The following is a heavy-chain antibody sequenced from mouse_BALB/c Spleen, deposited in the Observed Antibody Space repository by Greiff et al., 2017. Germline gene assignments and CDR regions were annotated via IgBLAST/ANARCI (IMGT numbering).Heavy chain of an antibody. CDR3: ARGGLHYDYDGAWFAY. Sequence: EVQLVESGGGLVQPGGSRKLSCAASGFTFSSFGMHWVRQAPEKGLEWVAYISSGSSTIYYADTVKGRFTISRDNPKNTLFLQMTSLRSEDTAMYYCARGGLHYDYDGAWFAYWGQGTLVTVSA. CDR2: ISSGSSTI. J-gene: IGHJ3*01. CDR1: GFTFSSFG. D-gene: IGHD2-4*01. V-gene: IGHV5-17*02.